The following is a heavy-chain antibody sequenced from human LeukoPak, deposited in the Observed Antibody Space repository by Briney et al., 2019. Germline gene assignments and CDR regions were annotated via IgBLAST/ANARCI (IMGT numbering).Heavy chain of an antibody. CDR3: AKVIIAVHGYNLGPIDY. Sequence: GGSLRLSCAGSGFTFSNYAMAWVRQAPGKGLEWVSAVSGSGGHTYYADSVKGRFTISRDNSKNILYLQMNSLRAEDTAVYYCAKVIIAVHGYNLGPIDYWGQGTLVTVS. D-gene: IGHD5-24*01. CDR1: GFTFSNYA. V-gene: IGHV3-23*01. J-gene: IGHJ4*02. CDR2: VSGSGGHT.